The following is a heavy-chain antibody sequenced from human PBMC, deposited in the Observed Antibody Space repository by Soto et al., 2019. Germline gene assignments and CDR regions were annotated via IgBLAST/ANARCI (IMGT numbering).Heavy chain of an antibody. CDR1: GYTFTDYD. D-gene: IGHD2-15*01. V-gene: IGHV1-8*01. CDR2: MNPNSGET. CDR3: ARVAVAARPRWYNCFDP. Sequence: QEQLVQSGAEVKKPGASVKVSCKTSGYTFTDYDINWVRQATGQGLEWFGWMNPNSGETGYAQKFQGRVTMTRSAALSTAYLELSSLRSEDTAVYYCARVAVAARPRWYNCFDPWGQGTLVTVSS. J-gene: IGHJ5*02.